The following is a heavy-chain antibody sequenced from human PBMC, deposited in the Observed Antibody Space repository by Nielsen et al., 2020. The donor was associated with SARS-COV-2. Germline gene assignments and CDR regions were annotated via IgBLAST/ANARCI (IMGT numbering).Heavy chain of an antibody. Sequence: SVKVSCKASGGTFSSYAISWVRQAPGQGLEWMGRIIPILGIANYAQKFQGRVTITADKSTSTAYMELSSLRSEDTAVYYCARGSFYGDYDGDFDYWGQGTLVTVSS. J-gene: IGHJ4*02. V-gene: IGHV1-69*04. D-gene: IGHD4-17*01. CDR3: ARGSFYGDYDGDFDY. CDR2: IIPILGIA. CDR1: GGTFSSYA.